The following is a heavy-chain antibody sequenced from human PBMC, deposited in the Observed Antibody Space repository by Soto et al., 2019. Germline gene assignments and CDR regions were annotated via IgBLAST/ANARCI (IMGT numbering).Heavy chain of an antibody. V-gene: IGHV1-18*01. CDR3: ARLAGVGYSYGSLDY. D-gene: IGHD5-18*01. CDR1: GYTFTSYG. CDR2: INPYNGNT. J-gene: IGHJ4*01. Sequence: ASVKVSCKASGYTFTSYGISWVRQAPGEGLEWMGWINPYNGNTNYAQNLQGRVAMTPDTSTSTAYMELRSLRSDDTAVYYCARLAGVGYSYGSLDYWG.